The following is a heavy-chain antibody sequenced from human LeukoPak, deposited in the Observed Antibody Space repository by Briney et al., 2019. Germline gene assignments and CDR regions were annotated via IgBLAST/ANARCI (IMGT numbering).Heavy chain of an antibody. CDR1: GFPFSSYW. Sequence: PGGSLRLSCVASGFPFSSYWMTWVRQAPGKGLEWVANIKQDGSKKSYVDSVKGRFTISRDNAKNSLYLQMNSLRAEDTAVYYCARAAPNYGGNSWFDYWGQGTLVTVSS. J-gene: IGHJ4*02. V-gene: IGHV3-7*01. D-gene: IGHD4-23*01. CDR2: IKQDGSKK. CDR3: ARAAPNYGGNSWFDY.